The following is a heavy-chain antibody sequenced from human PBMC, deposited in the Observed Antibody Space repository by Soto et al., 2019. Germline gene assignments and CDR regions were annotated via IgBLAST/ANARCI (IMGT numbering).Heavy chain of an antibody. J-gene: IGHJ6*03. Sequence: SVKVSCKASGGTFSSYTISWVRQAPGQGLEWMGRIIPILGIANYAQKFQGRVTITADKSTSTAYMELSSLRSEDTAVYYCASQPSGWLPQHNYYYYVDVWGKGTTVTVSS. CDR3: ASQPSGWLPQHNYYYYVDV. D-gene: IGHD5-12*01. V-gene: IGHV1-69*02. CDR2: IIPILGIA. CDR1: GGTFSSYT.